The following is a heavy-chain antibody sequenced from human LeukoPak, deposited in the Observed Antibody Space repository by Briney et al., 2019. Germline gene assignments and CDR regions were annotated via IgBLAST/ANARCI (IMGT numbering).Heavy chain of an antibody. V-gene: IGHV4-38-2*01. CDR3: ARHTVTADAFDI. J-gene: IGHJ3*02. CDR2: IYHSGST. Sequence: SETLSLTCAVYGYSISSGYYWGWIRQPPGKGLEWIGSIYHSGSTYYNPSLKSRVTISVDTSKNQFSLKLSSVTAADTAVYYCARHTVTADAFDIWGQGTMVTVSS. D-gene: IGHD4-11*01. CDR1: GYSISSGYY.